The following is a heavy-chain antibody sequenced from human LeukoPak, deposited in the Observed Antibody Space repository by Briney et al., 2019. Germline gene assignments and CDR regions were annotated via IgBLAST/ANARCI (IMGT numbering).Heavy chain of an antibody. CDR2: IYYSGST. D-gene: IGHD2-15*01. Sequence: PSETLSLTXTVSGGSISSYYWSWIRQPPGKGLEWLGYIYYSGSTNYNPSLKSRVTISVDTSKNQFSLKLSSVTAADTAVYYCARSRAYCSGGSCYNWFDPWGQGTLVTVSS. CDR1: GGSISSYY. V-gene: IGHV4-59*01. J-gene: IGHJ5*02. CDR3: ARSRAYCSGGSCYNWFDP.